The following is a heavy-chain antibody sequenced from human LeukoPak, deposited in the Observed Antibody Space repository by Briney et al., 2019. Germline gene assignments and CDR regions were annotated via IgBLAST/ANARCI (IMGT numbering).Heavy chain of an antibody. CDR2: INHSGST. Sequence: TSETLSLTCAVYGGSFSGYYWSWIRQPPGKGLEWIGEINHSGSTNYNPSLKSRVTISADTSNNQFSLRLSSVTVADTAVYYCASGSGNYPVFDYWGQGTLVTVSS. D-gene: IGHD1-26*01. J-gene: IGHJ4*02. CDR3: ASGSGNYPVFDY. V-gene: IGHV4-34*01. CDR1: GGSFSGYY.